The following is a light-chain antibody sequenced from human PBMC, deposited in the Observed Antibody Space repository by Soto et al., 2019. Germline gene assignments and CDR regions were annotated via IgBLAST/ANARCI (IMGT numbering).Light chain of an antibody. V-gene: IGKV3-15*01. Sequence: EIVMAPSSAPPAVSPGERATLSCRASQSVSSNLAWYQQKPGQAPRLLIYGASTRATGIPARLSGSGSGTEFTLTISSLQSEDFAVYYCQQYNNWPRTFGQGTKVDIK. CDR2: GAS. J-gene: IGKJ1*01. CDR1: QSVSSN. CDR3: QQYNNWPRT.